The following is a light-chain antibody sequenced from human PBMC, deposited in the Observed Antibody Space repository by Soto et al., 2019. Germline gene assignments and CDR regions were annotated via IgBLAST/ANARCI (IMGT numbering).Light chain of an antibody. CDR1: QSISSY. V-gene: IGKV1-39*01. CDR2: AAS. Sequence: DLQMTQSPSSLSAFVGGRVTITFRASQSISSYLNWYQQKPGKAPKLLIYAASSLQSGVPSRFSGSGSGTDFTLTISSLQPEDFATYYCQQSYSTGITFGQGTRLEIK. CDR3: QQSYSTGIT. J-gene: IGKJ5*01.